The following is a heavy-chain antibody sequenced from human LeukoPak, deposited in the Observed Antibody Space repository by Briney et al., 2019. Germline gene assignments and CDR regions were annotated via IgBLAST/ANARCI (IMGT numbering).Heavy chain of an antibody. CDR1: GGSISSSSYY. J-gene: IGHJ6*03. V-gene: IGHV4-39*07. CDR2: IYHSGST. Sequence: SETLSLTCTVSGGSISSSSYYWGWIRQPPGKGLEWIGSIYHSGSTYYNPSLKSRVTISVDTSKNQFSLKLSSVTAADTAVYYCARGIAAAGTSYYYYYYMDVWGKGTTVTVSS. CDR3: ARGIAAAGTSYYYYYYMDV. D-gene: IGHD6-13*01.